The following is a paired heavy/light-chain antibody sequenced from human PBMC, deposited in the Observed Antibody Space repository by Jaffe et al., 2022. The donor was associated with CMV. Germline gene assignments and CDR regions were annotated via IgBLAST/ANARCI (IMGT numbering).Heavy chain of an antibody. D-gene: IGHD3-9*01. CDR3: ARHPGGNSDWRRKDYYYYYMDV. CDR1: GYSFTSYW. CDR2: IYPGDSDT. J-gene: IGHJ6*03. V-gene: IGHV5-51*01. Sequence: EVQLVQSGAEVKKPGESLKISCKGSGYSFTSYWIGWVRQMPGKGLEWMGIIYPGDSDTRYSPSFQGQVTISADKSISTAYLQWSSLKASDTAMYYCARHPGGNSDWRRKDYYYYYMDVWGKGTTVTVSS.
Light chain of an antibody. CDR2: GAS. CDR1: QSVSSSY. J-gene: IGKJ2*01. V-gene: IGKV3-20*01. Sequence: EIVLTQSPGTLSLSPGERATLSCRASQSVSSSYLAWYQQKPGQAPRLLIYGASSRATGIPDRFSGSGSGTDFTLTISRLEPEDFAVYYCQQYGSSPQVYTFGQGTKLEIK. CDR3: QQYGSSPQVYT.